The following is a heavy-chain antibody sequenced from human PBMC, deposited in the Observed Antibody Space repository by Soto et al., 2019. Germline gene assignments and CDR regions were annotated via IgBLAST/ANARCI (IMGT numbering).Heavy chain of an antibody. V-gene: IGHV4-30-4*01. D-gene: IGHD3-10*01. CDR2: IFHSGST. CDR1: GGSINSGDYY. CDR3: TRVRYYGSGTYYELSTGMDV. J-gene: IGHJ6*04. Sequence: SETLSLTCTVSGGSINSGDYYWTWVRQPPGKGLEWIGNIFHSGSTYYTPSLQSRVTISLEPSKNHFSLKLRPVTPADTAVYYCTRVRYYGSGTYYELSTGMDVWGRGTRVTVPS.